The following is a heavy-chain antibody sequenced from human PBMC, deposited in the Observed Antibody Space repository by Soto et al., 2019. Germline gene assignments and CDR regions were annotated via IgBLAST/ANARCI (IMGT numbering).Heavy chain of an antibody. D-gene: IGHD3-10*01. Sequence: QLQLQESGPGLVKPSETLSLTCTVSGGSISSSSYYWGWIRQPPGKGLEWIGSIYYSGSTYYNPSLKIRVTLSVDTSKNQFSLKLSSVTAADTAVYYCARVGALWFGEGGDYWGQGTLVTVSS. V-gene: IGHV4-39*01. CDR2: IYYSGST. J-gene: IGHJ4*02. CDR3: ARVGALWFGEGGDY. CDR1: GGSISSSSYY.